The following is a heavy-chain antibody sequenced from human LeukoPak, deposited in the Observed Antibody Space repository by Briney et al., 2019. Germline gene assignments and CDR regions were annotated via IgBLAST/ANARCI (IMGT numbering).Heavy chain of an antibody. CDR3: ARVGYYYDSSGYYGVCDY. D-gene: IGHD3-22*01. V-gene: IGHV3-74*01. Sequence: PGGPLRLSCAASGFTFSSYWMHWVRQAPGKGLVWVSRINSDGSSTSYADSVKGRFTISRDNAKNTLYLQMNSLRAEDTAVYYCARVGYYYDSSGYYGVCDYWGQGTLVTVSS. CDR1: GFTFSSYW. CDR2: INSDGSST. J-gene: IGHJ4*02.